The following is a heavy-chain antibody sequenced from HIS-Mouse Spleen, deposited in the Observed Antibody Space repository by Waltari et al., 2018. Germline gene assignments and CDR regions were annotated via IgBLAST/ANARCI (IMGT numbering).Heavy chain of an antibody. V-gene: IGHV4-34*01. J-gene: IGHJ4*02. CDR1: GGSFMGYS. D-gene: IGHD6-13*01. CDR2: INHSGST. CDR3: ARGYSSFDY. Sequence: QVQLQQWGAGLLKPSETLSLTCAVYGGSFMGYSWSWIRQPPGKGLEWIGEINHSGSTNYNPSLKSRVTISVDTSKNQFSLKLSSVTAADTAVYYCARGYSSFDYWGQGTLVTVSS.